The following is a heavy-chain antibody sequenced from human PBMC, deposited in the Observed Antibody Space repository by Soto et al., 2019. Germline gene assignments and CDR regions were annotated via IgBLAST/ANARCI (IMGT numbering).Heavy chain of an antibody. J-gene: IGHJ4*01. CDR2: VHHTGVT. Sequence: QVQLQQWGAGLLKPSETLSLTCAVYGESFSGEYWTWIRQPPGKGLEWIGRVHHTGVTKYNPSLESRVTISADTSKNQFSLRLSSVTAADTATYYCARGRYCNGGSCRFDYWGHGTLVTVSS. CDR1: GESFSGEY. V-gene: IGHV4-34*02. D-gene: IGHD2-15*01. CDR3: ARGRYCNGGSCRFDY.